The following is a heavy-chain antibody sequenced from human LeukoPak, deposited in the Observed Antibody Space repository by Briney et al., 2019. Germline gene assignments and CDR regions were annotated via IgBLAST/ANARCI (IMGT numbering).Heavy chain of an antibody. J-gene: IGHJ4*02. D-gene: IGHD5-24*01. Sequence: SETLSLTCTVSGGSISSSSYYWGWIRQPPGKGLEWIGSIYYGGSTYYNPSLKSRVTISVDTSKNQFSLKLSSVTAADTAVYYCAGTVEMATTSFDYWGQGTLVTVSS. V-gene: IGHV4-39*01. CDR1: GGSISSSSYY. CDR3: AGTVEMATTSFDY. CDR2: IYYGGST.